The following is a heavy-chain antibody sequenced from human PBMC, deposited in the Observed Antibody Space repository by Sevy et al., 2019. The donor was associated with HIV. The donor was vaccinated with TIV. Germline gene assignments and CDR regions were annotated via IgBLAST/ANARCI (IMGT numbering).Heavy chain of an antibody. CDR3: TKDKSRLGGAFDY. J-gene: IGHJ4*02. D-gene: IGHD7-27*01. CDR1: GFTFHGYA. V-gene: IGHV3-43D*04. CDR2: INWDGGTT. Sequence: GGSLRLSCAASGFTFHGYAMHWVRQPPGKGLEWVSLINWDGGTTYYADCVKGRFTITRDNSKDSLFLQMNSLRAEDTAFYYCTKDKSRLGGAFDYWGQGTLVTVSS.